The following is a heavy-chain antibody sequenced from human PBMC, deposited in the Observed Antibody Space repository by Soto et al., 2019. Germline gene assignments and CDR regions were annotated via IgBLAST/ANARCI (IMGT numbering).Heavy chain of an antibody. J-gene: IGHJ5*02. D-gene: IGHD2-2*01. CDR3: ARDSSNSWSPAWFDP. CDR2: ISTSSSYI. V-gene: IGHV3-21*01. CDR1: GFTFINYS. Sequence: GGSLRLSCTGSGFTFINYSMNWVRQAPGKGLEWVSSISTSSSYIYYADSVKGRFTISRDNAKNSLYLQMNSLRAEDTAVYYCARDSSNSWSPAWFDPWGQGTLVTVSS.